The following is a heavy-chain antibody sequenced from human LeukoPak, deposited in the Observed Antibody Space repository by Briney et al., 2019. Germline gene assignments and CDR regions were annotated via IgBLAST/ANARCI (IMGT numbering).Heavy chain of an antibody. V-gene: IGHV5-51*01. CDR2: IYPGDSDT. Sequence: GESLKISCQGSGYSFTSYWIGWVRQMPGKGLEWMGNIYPGDSDTRYSPSFQGQVTISADKSISTAYLQWSSLKASDTAMYYCARRGSSGWYKRGDYFDYWGQGTLVTVSS. CDR1: GYSFTSYW. J-gene: IGHJ4*02. CDR3: ARRGSSGWYKRGDYFDY. D-gene: IGHD6-19*01.